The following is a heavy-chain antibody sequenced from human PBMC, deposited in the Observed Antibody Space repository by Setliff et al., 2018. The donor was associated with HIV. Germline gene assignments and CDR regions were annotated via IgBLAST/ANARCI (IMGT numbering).Heavy chain of an antibody. J-gene: IGHJ6*04. Sequence: GGSLRLSCAASGFTFSTYGMHWVRQAPGKGLEWVAIIFYDGSNKYYADSVKGRFTISRDNSKNSLYLQMNSLRAEDTAVYYCARDSRSFTMIVENQRGMDVWGKGTTVTVSS. CDR2: IFYDGSNK. D-gene: IGHD3-22*01. V-gene: IGHV3-33*01. CDR1: GFTFSTYG. CDR3: ARDSRSFTMIVENQRGMDV.